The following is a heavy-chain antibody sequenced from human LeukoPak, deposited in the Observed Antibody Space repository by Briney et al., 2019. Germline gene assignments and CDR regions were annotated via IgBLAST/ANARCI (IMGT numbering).Heavy chain of an antibody. CDR2: ISGSGGST. J-gene: IGHJ6*03. Sequence: GGSLRLSCAASGFTFSSYAMSWVRQAPGKGLEWVSAISGSGGSTYYADSVKGRFTISRDNSKNTLYLQMNSLRAEDTAVYYCAKGHTVTPYYYYMDVWGKGTTVTVSS. V-gene: IGHV3-23*01. CDR3: AKGHTVTPYYYYMDV. CDR1: GFTFSSYA. D-gene: IGHD4-11*01.